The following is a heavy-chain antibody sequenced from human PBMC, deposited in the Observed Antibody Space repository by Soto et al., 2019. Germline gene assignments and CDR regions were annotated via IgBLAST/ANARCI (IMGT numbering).Heavy chain of an antibody. D-gene: IGHD5-12*01. J-gene: IGHJ3*02. V-gene: IGHV4-30-4*01. CDR2: IYKTGTT. Sequence: SETLSLTCTVSGDSISGGHYYWSWIRQPPDKGLEWIGYIYKTGTTNYIPSLRSRLRISVDTSKNQISLNLSSVTAADTAVYCCARPLIETYEGAFAIWGQGTMVTVS. CDR3: ARPLIETYEGAFAI. CDR1: GDSISGGHYY.